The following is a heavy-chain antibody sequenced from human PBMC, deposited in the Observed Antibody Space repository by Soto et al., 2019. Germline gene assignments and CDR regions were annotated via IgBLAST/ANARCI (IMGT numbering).Heavy chain of an antibody. CDR1: GGSITSGNSYS. J-gene: IGHJ5*02. V-gene: IGHV4-30-2*01. Sequence: QLQLQESGSGLVKPSQTLSLTCAVSGGSITSGNSYSWSWIRQPPGKGLEWIGSISHTGSTSYNPSLKSRVTLSVEKSKSQFSLKLSSVTAADMGVYYCARDVAPYVGTWFDTCGKGTLFTVSS. CDR3: ARDVAPYVGTWFDT. CDR2: ISHTGST. D-gene: IGHD3-16*01.